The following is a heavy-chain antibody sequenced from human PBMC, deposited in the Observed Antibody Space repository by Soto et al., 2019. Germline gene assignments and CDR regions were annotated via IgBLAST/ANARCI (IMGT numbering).Heavy chain of an antibody. CDR2: ISAYNGNT. V-gene: IGHV1-18*01. Sequence: ASVKVSCKASGYTFTSYGISWVRQAPGQGLEWMGWISAYNGNTNYAQKLQGRVTMTTDTSTSTAYMELRSLRSDDTAVYYCARDSMLYGDYYYYYGMDVWGQGTTVTVYS. CDR1: GYTFTSYG. CDR3: ARDSMLYGDYYYYYGMDV. D-gene: IGHD4-17*01. J-gene: IGHJ6*02.